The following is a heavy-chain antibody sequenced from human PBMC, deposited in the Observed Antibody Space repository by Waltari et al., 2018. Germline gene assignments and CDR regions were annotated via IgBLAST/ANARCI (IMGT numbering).Heavy chain of an antibody. CDR1: GITVRKYA. CDR2: ISSESRTI. V-gene: IGHV3-48*01. CDR3: ATWFSGLLTGPLRH. J-gene: IGHJ4*02. D-gene: IGHD3-9*01. Sequence: EVQVVESGGGLVQPGGSVRLSCAASGITVRKYAINWVCQAPGKGLEWVSDISSESRTIEYADSVKGRFTISRDNAKEYAHLQLNSLRVEDTAVYYCATWFSGLLTGPLRHWGQGALVAVSS.